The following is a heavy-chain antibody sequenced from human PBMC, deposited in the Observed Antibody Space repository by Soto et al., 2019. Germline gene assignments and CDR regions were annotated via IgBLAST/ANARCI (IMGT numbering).Heavy chain of an antibody. CDR2: IKSNTDGGTT. CDR3: TTDVRVYYDSSGYYVDY. D-gene: IGHD3-22*01. Sequence: EVQLVESGGGWVKPGGSLRLSCAASGVTFSNAWMNWLRQAPGKWLEWVGRIKSNTDGGTTDYAAPVKGRFTISRDDSKNTLYLQMNSLKTEDTAVYYCTTDVRVYYDSSGYYVDYWGQGTLVTVSS. J-gene: IGHJ4*02. V-gene: IGHV3-15*07. CDR1: GVTFSNAW.